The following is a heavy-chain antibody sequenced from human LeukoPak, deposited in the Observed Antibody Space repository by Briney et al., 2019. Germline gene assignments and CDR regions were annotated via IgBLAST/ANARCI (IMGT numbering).Heavy chain of an antibody. J-gene: IGHJ3*02. D-gene: IGHD3-9*01. Sequence: PGGSLRLSCAASGFTFSSYWMHWVRQAPGKGLVWVSRINSDGSSTSYADSVKGRFTISRDNAKNTLYLQMNSLRAEDTAVYYCARALRRVTGRYSDAFDIWGQGTMVTVSS. CDR1: GFTFSSYW. CDR3: ARALRRVTGRYSDAFDI. V-gene: IGHV3-74*01. CDR2: INSDGSST.